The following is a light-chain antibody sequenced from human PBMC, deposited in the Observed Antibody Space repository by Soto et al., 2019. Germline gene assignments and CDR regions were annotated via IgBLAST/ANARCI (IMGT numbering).Light chain of an antibody. CDR2: GTS. CDR3: QHYNNWPRT. V-gene: IGKV3-15*01. J-gene: IGKJ1*01. Sequence: EIVMTQSPATLSVSPGERVTLSCRASQSVSSNLAWYQQKPGQAPRLLLYGTSTRATGIPARFSGSRSGTEFTLTISSLQSEDFAVYYCQHYNNWPRTFGQGTKVEIK. CDR1: QSVSSN.